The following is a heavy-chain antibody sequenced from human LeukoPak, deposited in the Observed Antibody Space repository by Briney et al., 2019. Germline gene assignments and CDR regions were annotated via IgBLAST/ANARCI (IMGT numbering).Heavy chain of an antibody. CDR3: ASSSGGYNWFDP. CDR1: GFTFSRYW. Sequence: PGGSLRLSCAASGFTFSRYWMHWVRQAPGKGLVWVSRINGDGSSTTYADSVTGRFTISRDNAKNTLYLQMNSLRAEDTAVYYCASSSGGYNWFDPWGQGTLVTVSS. V-gene: IGHV3-74*01. CDR2: INGDGSST. J-gene: IGHJ5*02. D-gene: IGHD2-15*01.